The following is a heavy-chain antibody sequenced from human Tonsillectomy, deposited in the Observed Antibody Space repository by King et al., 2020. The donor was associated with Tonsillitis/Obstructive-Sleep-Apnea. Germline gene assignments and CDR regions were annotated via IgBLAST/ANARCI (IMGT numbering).Heavy chain of an antibody. Sequence: EVQLVESGGGLVQPGGSLRLSCAGSGFTFSSYAMTWVRQAPGKGLEWVSAISGSGGGTYSADFVKGRFTISRDNSKNTVYLQMNILRAEDTAVYYCAKISSYSSGWYEGHFDYWGQGTLVTVSS. J-gene: IGHJ4*02. D-gene: IGHD6-19*01. CDR3: AKISSYSSGWYEGHFDY. CDR2: ISGSGGGT. CDR1: GFTFSSYA. V-gene: IGHV3-23*04.